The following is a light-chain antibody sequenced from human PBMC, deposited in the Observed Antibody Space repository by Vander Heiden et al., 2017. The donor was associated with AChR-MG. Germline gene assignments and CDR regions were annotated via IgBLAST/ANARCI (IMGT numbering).Light chain of an antibody. CDR3: QVWDSSTDHGV. V-gene: IGLV3-21*02. J-gene: IGLJ3*02. CDR1: NFGDHT. CDR2: DDS. Sequence: SFVLTQSPSVSVAPEQPARIVCGGNNFGDHTVHWYRQKPGQAPVLVVYDDSARPSGIPERFSGSNSGNTATLTISRVEAGDEADYYCQVWDSSTDHGVFGGGTKLTVL.